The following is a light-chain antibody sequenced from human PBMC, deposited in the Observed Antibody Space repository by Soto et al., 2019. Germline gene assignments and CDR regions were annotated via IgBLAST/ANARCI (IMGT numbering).Light chain of an antibody. V-gene: IGLV2-23*02. CDR2: EVS. CDR3: CSYAGTVAYV. CDR1: GSYNF. Sequence: QSVLAQPASVSGSPGQSITISCTVGSYNFVSWYQQHPGKAPKVLIYEVSKRPPGVSDRFSGSKSGDTASLTISGLQAEDEADYFCCSYAGTVAYVFGTGTKVTVL. J-gene: IGLJ1*01.